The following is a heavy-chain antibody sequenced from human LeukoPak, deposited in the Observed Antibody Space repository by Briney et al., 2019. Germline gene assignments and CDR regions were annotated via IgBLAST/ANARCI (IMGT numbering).Heavy chain of an antibody. J-gene: IGHJ4*02. CDR3: VRDRGYSNFDY. V-gene: IGHV3-7*01. CDR2: MKEDGGEI. D-gene: IGHD4-11*01. CDR1: GFTFSNYW. Sequence: GGSLRLSCAASGFTFSNYWMSWVRQAPGKGLEWVANMKEDGGEINYVDSVTGRFTISRDNARGSLYLQMNSLRAEDTAVYYCVRDRGYSNFDYWGRGSLVTVSS.